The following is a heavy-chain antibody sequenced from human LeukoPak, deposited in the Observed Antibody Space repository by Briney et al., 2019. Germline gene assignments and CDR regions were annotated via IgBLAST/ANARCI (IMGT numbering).Heavy chain of an antibody. CDR3: ATYDSSGYYSPPPNDWFDP. CDR2: IYYSGNT. Sequence: SETLSLTCTVSGVSISSSNSYWGWIRQPPGKGLEWIGSIYYSGNTYYNASLKSRVTISIDTSKNQFSLKLSSVTAADTAVYFCATYDSSGYYSPPPNDWFDPWGQGTLVTVSS. D-gene: IGHD3-22*01. V-gene: IGHV4-39*07. J-gene: IGHJ5*02. CDR1: GVSISSSNSY.